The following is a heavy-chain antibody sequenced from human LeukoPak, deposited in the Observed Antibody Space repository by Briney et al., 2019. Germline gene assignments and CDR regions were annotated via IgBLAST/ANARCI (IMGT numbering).Heavy chain of an antibody. J-gene: IGHJ6*02. D-gene: IGHD3-22*01. CDR1: GFTFSSYD. Sequence: GGSLRPSCAASGFTFSSYDMHWVRQAPGKGLEYVSAISSNGGSTYYANSVKGRFTISRDNSKNTLYLQMGSLRAEDMAVYYCARSDSSGHYYYAMDVWGQGTTVTVSS. V-gene: IGHV3-64*01. CDR3: ARSDSSGHYYYAMDV. CDR2: ISSNGGST.